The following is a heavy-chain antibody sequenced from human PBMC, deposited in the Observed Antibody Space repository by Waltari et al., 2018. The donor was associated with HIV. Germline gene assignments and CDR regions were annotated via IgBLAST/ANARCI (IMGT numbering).Heavy chain of an antibody. J-gene: IGHJ4*02. V-gene: IGHV3-48*02. Sequence: EVQLAESGGGLVQPGGSLRLSCPASGFTFTPFCMDWVRLAPGKGLEWISYISSGSGTIYYADSVKGRFTISRDNAKKSLYLQMNSLRDEDTAVYFCARHSTTSTHFFDYWGQGTLVTVSS. CDR3: ARHSTTSTHFFDY. CDR2: ISSGSGTI. D-gene: IGHD2-2*01. CDR1: GFTFTPFC.